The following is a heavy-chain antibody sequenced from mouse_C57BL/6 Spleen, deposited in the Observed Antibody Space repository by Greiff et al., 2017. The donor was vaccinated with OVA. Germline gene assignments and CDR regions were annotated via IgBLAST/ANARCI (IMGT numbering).Heavy chain of an antibody. CDR2: ISDGGSYT. Sequence: EVKLMESGGGLVKPGGSLKLSCAASGFTFSSYAMSWVRQTPEKRLEWVATISDGGSYTYYPDNVKGRFTISRDNAKNNLYLQMSHLQSEDTAMYYCARASNYDGDYWGQGTSVTVSS. CDR3: ARASNYDGDY. D-gene: IGHD2-5*01. V-gene: IGHV5-4*03. J-gene: IGHJ4*01. CDR1: GFTFSSYA.